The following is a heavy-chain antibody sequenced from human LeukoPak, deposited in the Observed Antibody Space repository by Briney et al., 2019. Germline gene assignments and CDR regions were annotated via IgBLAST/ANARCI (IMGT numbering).Heavy chain of an antibody. CDR2: INPSSGKI. CDR1: GYTFTSYY. J-gene: IGHJ4*02. CDR3: ARDYSGSLDY. V-gene: IGHV1-46*01. D-gene: IGHD3-10*01. Sequence: GASVKVSCKASGYTFTSYYMHWVRQAPGQGLEWMGIINPSSGKINYAQKFQGRVTISVDTSKNQFSLKLSSVTAADTAIYYCARDYSGSLDYWGQGILVTVTS.